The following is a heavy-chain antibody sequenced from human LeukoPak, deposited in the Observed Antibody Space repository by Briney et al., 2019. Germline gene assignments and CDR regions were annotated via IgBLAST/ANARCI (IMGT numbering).Heavy chain of an antibody. D-gene: IGHD3-10*01. V-gene: IGHV3-53*01. CDR2: IYSGGST. CDR3: ARDQFGSGRLDY. CDR1: GFTVSSNY. J-gene: IGHJ4*02. Sequence: PGGPLRLSCAASGFTVSSNYMSWVRQAPGKGLEWVSVIYSGGSTYYADSVKGRFTISRDNSKNTLYLQMNSLRAEDTAMYYCARDQFGSGRLDYWGQGTLVTVSS.